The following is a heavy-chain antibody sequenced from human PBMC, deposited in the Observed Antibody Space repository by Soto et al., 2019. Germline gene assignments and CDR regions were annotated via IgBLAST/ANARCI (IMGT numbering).Heavy chain of an antibody. CDR1: GGTFSSYT. D-gene: IGHD4-17*01. J-gene: IGHJ4*02. V-gene: IGHV1-69*08. CDR3: ARDADNGDYWFDY. Sequence: VQLVQSGAEVKKPGSSVKVSCKASGGTFSSYTISWVRQAPGQGLEWMGRIIPILGIANYAQKFQGRVTITADKSTSTAYMELSSLRSEDTAVYYCARDADNGDYWFDYWGQGTLVTVSS. CDR2: IIPILGIA.